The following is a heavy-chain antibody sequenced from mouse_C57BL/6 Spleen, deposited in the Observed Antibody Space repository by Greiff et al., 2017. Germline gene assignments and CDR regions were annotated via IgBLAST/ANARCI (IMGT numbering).Heavy chain of an antibody. V-gene: IGHV1-42*01. Sequence: EVQLQQSGPELVKPGASVKISCKASGYSFTGYYMNWVKQSPEKSLEWIGEINPSTGGTTYNQKFKAKATLTVDKSSSTAYMQLKSLTSEDSAVYYCARGYYGSSYAWFAYWGQGTLVTVSA. CDR1: GYSFTGYY. D-gene: IGHD1-1*01. CDR2: INPSTGGT. J-gene: IGHJ3*01. CDR3: ARGYYGSSYAWFAY.